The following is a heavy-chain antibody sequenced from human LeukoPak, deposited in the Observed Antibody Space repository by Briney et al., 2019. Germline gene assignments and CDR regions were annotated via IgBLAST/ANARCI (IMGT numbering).Heavy chain of an antibody. D-gene: IGHD2-15*01. CDR2: INPNSGGT. CDR1: GYTFTGYY. V-gene: IGHV1-2*02. Sequence: GAAVKVSCKASGYTFTGYYMHWVRQAPGQGLEWMGWINPNSGGTNYAQKFQGRVTMTRDMSTSTVYMELSSLRSEDTAVYYCARLDRSPNYCSGGSCYGRLGGRAAFDIWGQGTMVTVSS. CDR3: ARLDRSPNYCSGGSCYGRLGGRAAFDI. J-gene: IGHJ3*02.